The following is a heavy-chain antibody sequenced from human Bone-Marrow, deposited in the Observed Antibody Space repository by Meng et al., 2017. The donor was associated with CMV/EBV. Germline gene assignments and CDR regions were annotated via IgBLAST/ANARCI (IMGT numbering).Heavy chain of an antibody. D-gene: IGHD3-16*01. CDR1: GYTFTSYD. Sequence: ASVKVSCKASGYTFTSYDINWVRQATGQGLEWMGWMNPNSGNTGYAQKFQGRVTITRNTSISTAYMELSSLRSEDTAVYYCARAAPVWGSGYGYYYYYYGMDVWGQGTTVTVSS. V-gene: IGHV1-8*03. CDR3: ARAAPVWGSGYGYYYYYYGMDV. CDR2: MNPNSGNT. J-gene: IGHJ6*02.